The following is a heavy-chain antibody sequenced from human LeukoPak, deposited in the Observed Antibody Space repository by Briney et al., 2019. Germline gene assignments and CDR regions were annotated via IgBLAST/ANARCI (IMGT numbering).Heavy chain of an antibody. CDR1: GGSISSYY. CDR2: IYYSGST. CDR3: ARDGYGGNDGL. Sequence: SETLSLTCTVSGGSISSYYWSWIRQPPGKGLEWIGYIYYSGSTNYNPSLKSRVTISVDTSKNQFSLKLSSVTAADTAVYYCARDGYGGNDGLWGQGSLVTVSS. J-gene: IGHJ4*02. D-gene: IGHD4-23*01. V-gene: IGHV4-59*01.